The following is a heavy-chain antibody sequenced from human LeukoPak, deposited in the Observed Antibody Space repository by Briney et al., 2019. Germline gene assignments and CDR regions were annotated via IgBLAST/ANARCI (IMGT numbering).Heavy chain of an antibody. CDR1: GFTLSSYA. CDR3: ARDPSWELFGYFDY. D-gene: IGHD1-26*01. Sequence: GGSLRLSCAASGFTLSSYAMHWVRQAPGKGLEWVAVISYDGSNKYYADSVTGRFTISRDNSKNTLYLQMKSLRAEDKAVYYCARDPSWELFGYFDYWGQGTLVTVSS. CDR2: ISYDGSNK. V-gene: IGHV3-30-3*01. J-gene: IGHJ4*02.